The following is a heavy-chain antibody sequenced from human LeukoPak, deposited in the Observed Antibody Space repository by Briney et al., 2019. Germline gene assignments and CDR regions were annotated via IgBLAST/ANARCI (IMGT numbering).Heavy chain of an antibody. Sequence: GGSLRLSCAASGFTFSRYEMNWVRQAPGKGLECISYISGSGDTIYYADSVKGRFTISRDNAKNSLYLQMNSLRAEDTAVYHCARAPLVLQYRWWFDPWGQGTLVIVSS. CDR3: ARAPLVLQYRWWFDP. V-gene: IGHV3-48*03. CDR2: ISGSGDTI. CDR1: GFTFSRYE. D-gene: IGHD5-24*01. J-gene: IGHJ5*02.